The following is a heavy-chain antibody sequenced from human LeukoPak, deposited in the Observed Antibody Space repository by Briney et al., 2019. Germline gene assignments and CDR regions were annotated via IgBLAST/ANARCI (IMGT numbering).Heavy chain of an antibody. J-gene: IGHJ6*03. CDR2: IIPIFGTA. V-gene: IGHV1-69*06. CDR1: GGTFSSYA. Sequence: SVKVSCKASGGTFSSYAISWVRQAPGQGLEWMGGIIPIFGTANYAQKFQGRVTITADKSTSTAYMELSSLRSEDTAVYYCARNGYSSSWYVNIYYYYYMDVWGKGTTVTISS. D-gene: IGHD6-13*01. CDR3: ARNGYSSSWYVNIYYYYYMDV.